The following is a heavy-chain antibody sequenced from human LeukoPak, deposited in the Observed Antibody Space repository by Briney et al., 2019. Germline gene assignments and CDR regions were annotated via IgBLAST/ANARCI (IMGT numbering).Heavy chain of an antibody. Sequence: GGSLRLSCAASGFTFSSYWMSWVRQAPGKGLEWVANIKQDGSVKYYVDSVKGRFTISRDNAKNSLYLQMNSLRAEDTAVYYCASSYYYGSGSYYNRNYYYGMDVWGKGTTVTVSS. CDR2: IKQDGSVK. D-gene: IGHD3-10*01. J-gene: IGHJ6*04. CDR3: ASSYYYGSGSYYNRNYYYGMDV. V-gene: IGHV3-7*03. CDR1: GFTFSSYW.